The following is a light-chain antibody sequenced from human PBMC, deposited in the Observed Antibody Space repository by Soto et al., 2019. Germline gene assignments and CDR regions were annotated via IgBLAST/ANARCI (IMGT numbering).Light chain of an antibody. J-gene: IGLJ3*02. V-gene: IGLV1-40*01. Sequence: QSVLTQPPSVSGAPGQRVTISCTGSSSNIGAGYDVHWYQQFPGTAPKLLIYDNNNRPSGVPDRFSGSKSGTSASLAITGLQTEDEADYYCQSYDSSLSGSVFGGGTQLTVL. CDR2: DNN. CDR3: QSYDSSLSGSV. CDR1: SSNIGAGYD.